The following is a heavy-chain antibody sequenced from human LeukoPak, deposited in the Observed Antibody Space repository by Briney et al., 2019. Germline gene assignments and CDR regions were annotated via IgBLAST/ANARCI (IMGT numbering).Heavy chain of an antibody. Sequence: GGSLRFSCAASGFTFSSYAMHWVRQAPGKGLEWVAVISYDGSNKYYADSVKGRFTISRDNSKNRLYLQMNSLRAEDTAVYYCARGMDVLRFLEWLGDIDYWGQGTLVTVSS. D-gene: IGHD3-3*01. CDR3: ARGMDVLRFLEWLGDIDY. CDR2: ISYDGSNK. CDR1: GFTFSSYA. J-gene: IGHJ4*02. V-gene: IGHV3-30-3*01.